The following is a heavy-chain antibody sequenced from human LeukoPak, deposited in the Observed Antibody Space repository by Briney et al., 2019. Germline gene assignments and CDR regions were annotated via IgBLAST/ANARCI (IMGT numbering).Heavy chain of an antibody. D-gene: IGHD2-21*01. CDR2: IKQDGSYK. Sequence: PGGSLRLSCTGSGFSFSTYWMSWVRQAPGKGLEWVANIKQDGSYKFYGDSVKGRFTISRDNAKNSLCLHLSSLTEEDTAVYYCATAFNVVDDGFDVWGQGTLVTVSS. CDR3: ATAFNVVDDGFDV. J-gene: IGHJ3*01. CDR1: GFSFSTYW. V-gene: IGHV3-7*01.